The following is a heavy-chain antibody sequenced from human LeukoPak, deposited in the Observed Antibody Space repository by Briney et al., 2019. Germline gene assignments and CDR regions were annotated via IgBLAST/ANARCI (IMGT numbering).Heavy chain of an antibody. Sequence: GGSLRLSCTGSGFTVSSSYMSWVRQTPGEGLEWVSVMYSGGTTYYADSVKGRFTISRDSSKNTVNLQMNSLRAEDTAVYYCARDRRDGYCLGHWGQGTLVTVSS. CDR3: ARDRRDGYCLGH. CDR1: GFTVSSSY. CDR2: MYSGGTT. D-gene: IGHD5-24*01. V-gene: IGHV3-66*01. J-gene: IGHJ4*02.